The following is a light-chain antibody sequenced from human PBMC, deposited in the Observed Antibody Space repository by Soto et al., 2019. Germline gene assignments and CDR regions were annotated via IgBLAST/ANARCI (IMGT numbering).Light chain of an antibody. V-gene: IGKV3-20*01. Sequence: EIGLTQSPGTLSLSPGARVTLPCRASQNVRTNYLAWDKQKPGQAPSLLIYAASTRAAAVPDRFTGSGSGTDFTLTISRLEPEDFAVYYCLHYGNPPPFGQGTKLGIK. CDR2: AAS. J-gene: IGKJ1*01. CDR3: LHYGNPPP. CDR1: QNVRTNY.